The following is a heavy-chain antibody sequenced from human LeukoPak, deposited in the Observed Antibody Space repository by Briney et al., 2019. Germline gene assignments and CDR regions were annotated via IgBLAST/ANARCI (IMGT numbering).Heavy chain of an antibody. V-gene: IGHV3-30*04. CDR1: GFTFSSYA. Sequence: GRSLRLSCAVSGFTFSSYAMHWVRQAPGKGLEWVAVISYDGSNKYHADSVKGRFTISRDNSKNTLYLQMNSLRAEDTAVFYCARGVFDPFYYHYYLDVWGKGTTVTVSS. CDR2: ISYDGSNK. J-gene: IGHJ6*03. CDR3: ARGVFDPFYYHYYLDV.